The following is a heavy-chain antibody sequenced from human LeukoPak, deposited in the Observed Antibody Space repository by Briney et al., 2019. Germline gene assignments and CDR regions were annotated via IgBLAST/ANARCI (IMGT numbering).Heavy chain of an antibody. CDR2: VYTNGGT. J-gene: IGHJ6*03. CDR1: GGSINSDF. V-gene: IGHV4-4*07. D-gene: IGHD1-26*01. CDR3: AGGHSGSSAKILYYYYMDV. Sequence: SETLSLTCVVSGGSINSDFWSWIRQPAGKGLEWIGRVYTNGGTNYNPSLKSRVTISIDTAKNQFSLRVRSVTAADTAIYYCAGGHSGSSAKILYYYYMDVWGKGTTVTVSS.